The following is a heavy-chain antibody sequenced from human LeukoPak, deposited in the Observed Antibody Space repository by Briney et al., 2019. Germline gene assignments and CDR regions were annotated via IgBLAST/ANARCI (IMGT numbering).Heavy chain of an antibody. CDR3: ARASYSYDISGWVPFDY. CDR1: GYSISSGYY. D-gene: IGHD3-22*01. J-gene: IGHJ4*02. CDR2: IYHSGST. Sequence: PSETLSLTCTVSGYSISSGYYWGWIRQPPGKGLEWIGSIYHSGSTYYNPSLKSRVTISVDTSKNQFSLKLSSVTAADTAVYYCARASYSYDISGWVPFDYWGQGTLVTVSP. V-gene: IGHV4-38-2*02.